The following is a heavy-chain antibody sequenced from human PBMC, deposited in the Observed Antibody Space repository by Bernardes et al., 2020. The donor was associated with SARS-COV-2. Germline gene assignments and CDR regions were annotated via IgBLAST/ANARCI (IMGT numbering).Heavy chain of an antibody. CDR2: ITTTSSYI. CDR1: GFSFSDYD. CDR3: AKVGRVTTPLGWHEYFQH. Sequence: GGSLRLSCAASGFSFSDYDMTWVRQAPGKGLEWVSSITTTSSYIYYAHSVRGRFTISRDNSKNTLYLQMNSLRAEDTAVYYCAKVGRVTTPLGWHEYFQHWGQGTLVTVSS. J-gene: IGHJ1*01. V-gene: IGHV3-21*04. D-gene: IGHD4-17*01.